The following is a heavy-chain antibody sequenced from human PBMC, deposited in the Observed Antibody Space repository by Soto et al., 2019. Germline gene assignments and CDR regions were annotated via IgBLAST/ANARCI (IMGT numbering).Heavy chain of an antibody. D-gene: IGHD3-3*02. V-gene: IGHV3-53*05. CDR2: IDSSGDE. Sequence: EVQLVETGGGLIQPGGSLRLSCAASGFTVSSNYMSWVRQAPGKALEWLALIDSSGDEHYRPSLKSRLSIIKDTSKNHVVLIMTDMDPVDTATYYCARGLATLPVFAFDIWGQGKMVTVSS. J-gene: IGHJ3*02. CDR3: ARGLATLPVFAFDI. CDR1: GFTVSSNY.